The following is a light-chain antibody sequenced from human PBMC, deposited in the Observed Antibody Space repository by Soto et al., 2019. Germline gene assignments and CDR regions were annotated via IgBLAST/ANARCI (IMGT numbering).Light chain of an antibody. CDR2: TTS. J-gene: IGKJ4*01. V-gene: IGKV1-39*01. CDR1: QSINSH. CDR3: QQCDSTPQT. Sequence: DIQMTQSPSSLSASVGDRVTITRRASQSINSHLNWYQQKPGKPPKLLIHTTSSLQSGVPSRFSGSGTGTDFTLTISSLQPEDFATYYCQQCDSTPQTFGGGTKVEI.